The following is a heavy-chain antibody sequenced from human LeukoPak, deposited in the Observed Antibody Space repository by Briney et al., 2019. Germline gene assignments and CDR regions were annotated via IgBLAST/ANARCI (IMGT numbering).Heavy chain of an antibody. Sequence: PGGSLRLSCAASGFTSSSYGMHWVRQAPGKGLEWVAFIRYDGSNKYYADSVKGRFTISRDNSKNTLYLQMNSLRAEDTAVYYCAKERITIFGVISPDPWGQGTLVTVSS. J-gene: IGHJ5*02. CDR3: AKERITIFGVISPDP. D-gene: IGHD3-3*01. CDR1: GFTSSSYG. V-gene: IGHV3-30*02. CDR2: IRYDGSNK.